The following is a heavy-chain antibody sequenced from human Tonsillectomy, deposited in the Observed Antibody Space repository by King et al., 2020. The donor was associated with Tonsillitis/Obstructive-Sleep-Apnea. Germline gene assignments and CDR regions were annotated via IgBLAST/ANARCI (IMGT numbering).Heavy chain of an antibody. CDR2: IYYSGGT. Sequence: VQLQESGPGLVKPSETLSLTCTVSGGSISSYYWSWIRQSPGKGLEWIGYIYYSGGTNYNPSLKSRVTISVDTSKNQFSLKLSSVTAADTAVYYCAGHRRWELLWDYWGQGTLFTVSS. CDR1: GGSISSYY. V-gene: IGHV4-59*08. D-gene: IGHD1-26*01. J-gene: IGHJ4*02. CDR3: AGHRRWELLWDY.